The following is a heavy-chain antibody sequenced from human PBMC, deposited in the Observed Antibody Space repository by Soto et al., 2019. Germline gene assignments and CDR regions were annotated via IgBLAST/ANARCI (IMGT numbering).Heavy chain of an antibody. CDR2: IYYSGST. J-gene: IGHJ4*02. V-gene: IGHV4-59*01. D-gene: IGHD2-2*01. Sequence: SETLSLTCTVSGGSISSYYWSWIRQPPGKGLEWIGYIYYSGSTNYNPSLKSRVTISVDTSKNQFSLKLSSVTAADTAVYYCARLLENCSSTSCYYWFDYWGQGTLVTVSS. CDR1: GGSISSYY. CDR3: ARLLENCSSTSCYYWFDY.